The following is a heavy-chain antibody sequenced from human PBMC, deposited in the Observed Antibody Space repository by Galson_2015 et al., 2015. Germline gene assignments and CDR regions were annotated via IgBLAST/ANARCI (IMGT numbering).Heavy chain of an antibody. J-gene: IGHJ4*02. CDR1: GFTFNRFG. CDR3: AKVSKIKYSSSWTFDY. CDR2: ISGSGGST. V-gene: IGHV3-23*01. D-gene: IGHD6-13*01. Sequence: SLRLSCAASGFTFNRFGVHWVRQAPGKGLEWVSAISGSGGSTYYADSVKGRFTISRDNSKNTLYMQMNSLRAEDTAVYYCAKVSKIKYSSSWTFDYWGQGTLVTVSS.